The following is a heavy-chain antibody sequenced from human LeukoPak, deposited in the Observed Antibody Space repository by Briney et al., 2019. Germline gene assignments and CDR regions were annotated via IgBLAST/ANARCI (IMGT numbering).Heavy chain of an antibody. CDR3: AALSYSSGWKDFDY. D-gene: IGHD6-19*01. CDR1: GYTFTSYD. CDR2: MNPNSGNA. J-gene: IGHJ4*02. V-gene: IGHV1-8*01. Sequence: EASVKVSCKASGYTFTSYDINWVRQATGQGLEWMGWMNPNSGNAGYAQKFQGRVTMARNTSISTAYMELSSLRSEDTAVYYCAALSYSSGWKDFDYWGQGTLVTVSS.